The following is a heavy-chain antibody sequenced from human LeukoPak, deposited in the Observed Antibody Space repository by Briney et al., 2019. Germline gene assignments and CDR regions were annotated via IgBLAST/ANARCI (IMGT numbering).Heavy chain of an antibody. CDR1: GFTFSSFD. J-gene: IGHJ5*02. CDR3: ARADCSGSTCYLRRSWFDP. V-gene: IGHV3-21*01. Sequence: GGSLRLSCAASGFTFSSFDMNWVRQAPGKGLEWDSSISTSSRYIYYRDSVKGRFTISRDDAKNSLYLQMNSLRVEDTAVYYCARADCSGSTCYLRRSWFDPWGQGTLVTGSS. D-gene: IGHD2-2*01. CDR2: ISTSSRYI.